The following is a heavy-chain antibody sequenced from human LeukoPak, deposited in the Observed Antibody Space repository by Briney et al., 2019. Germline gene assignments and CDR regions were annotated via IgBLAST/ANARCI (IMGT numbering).Heavy chain of an antibody. CDR2: ISAYNGNT. Sequence: ASVKVSCKASGYTFTSYGISWVRQAPGQGLEWMGWISAYNGNTNYAQKFQGRVTMTRDTSISTAYMELGRLTSDDTAMYYCARDYCSSTSCLFDYWGQGTLVTVSS. D-gene: IGHD2-2*01. CDR3: ARDYCSSTSCLFDY. V-gene: IGHV1-18*01. CDR1: GYTFTSYG. J-gene: IGHJ4*02.